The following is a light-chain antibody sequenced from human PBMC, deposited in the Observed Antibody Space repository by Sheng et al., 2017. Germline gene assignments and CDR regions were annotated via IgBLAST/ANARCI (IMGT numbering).Light chain of an antibody. J-gene: IGKJ3*01. CDR1: PGVGSD. V-gene: IGKV3-20*01. CDR2: GAS. CDR3: QQYGSSPT. Sequence: VLTQSPITLSVSPGERATLSCRASPGVGSDLAWYQQKPGQAPRLLIYGASTRATDIPARFSGSGSGTDFTLTISRLEPEDFAVYYCQQYGSSPTFGPGTKVDIK.